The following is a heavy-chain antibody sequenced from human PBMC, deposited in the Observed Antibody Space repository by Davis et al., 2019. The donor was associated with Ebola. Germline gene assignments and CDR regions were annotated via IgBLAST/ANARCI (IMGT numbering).Heavy chain of an antibody. D-gene: IGHD1-7*01. CDR2: IIPIFGTA. Sequence: SVKVSCKASGYTFTSYYMHWVRQAPGQGLEWMGGIIPIFGTANYAQKFQGRVTITADKSTSTAYMELSSLRSEDTAVYYCARGVDWNYGYYYGMDVWGQGTTVTVSS. J-gene: IGHJ6*02. CDR3: ARGVDWNYGYYYGMDV. V-gene: IGHV1-69*06. CDR1: GYTFTSYY.